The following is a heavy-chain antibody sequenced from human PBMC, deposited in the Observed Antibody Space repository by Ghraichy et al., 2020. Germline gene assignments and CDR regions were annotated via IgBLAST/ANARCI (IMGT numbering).Heavy chain of an antibody. V-gene: IGHV3-23*01. CDR1: ALSFSSHG. CDR3: AKNPSRGEQGLDNWFYP. Sequence: GGSLRLSCAASALSFSSHGISWVRQAPGKGPEWVSTISASGTRTYYADSVKGRFTISRDNSKDTLYLQMSSLRAEDTAKYYCAKNPSRGEQGLDNWFYPWGQGALVSVSS. J-gene: IGHJ5*02. CDR2: ISASGTRT. D-gene: IGHD6-19*01.